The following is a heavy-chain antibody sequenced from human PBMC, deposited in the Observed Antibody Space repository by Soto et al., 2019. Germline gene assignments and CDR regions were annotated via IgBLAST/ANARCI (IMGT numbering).Heavy chain of an antibody. D-gene: IGHD3-22*01. V-gene: IGHV1-3*01. Sequence: GASVKVSCKASGYSFTSYAMHWVRQAPGQRLEWMGGINASNGKTNYSQKFQGRVTITRDKSTSTGYMELSSLRSEDTAVYYCARPTRYYYDSSGQSAWFDPWGQGTLVTVSS. CDR3: ARPTRYYYDSSGQSAWFDP. CDR2: INASNGKT. CDR1: GYSFTSYA. J-gene: IGHJ5*02.